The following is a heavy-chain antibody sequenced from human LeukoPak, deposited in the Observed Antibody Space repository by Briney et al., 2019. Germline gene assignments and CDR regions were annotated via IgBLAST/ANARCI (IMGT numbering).Heavy chain of an antibody. CDR1: GYTFTSYY. CDR2: INPSGGST. D-gene: IGHD1-26*01. J-gene: IGHJ4*01. V-gene: IGHV1-46*01. CDR3: ARSREWERNDY. Sequence: ASAKVSCKASGYTFTSYYIHWVRQAPGQGLEWMGIINPSGGSTNYAQRFQGRVTMTRDTSTSTVYMELSSLRSEDTAVYYCARSREWERNDYWGQGTLVTVSS.